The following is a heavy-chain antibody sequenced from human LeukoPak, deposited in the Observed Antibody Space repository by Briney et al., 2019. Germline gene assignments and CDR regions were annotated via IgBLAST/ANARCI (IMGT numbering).Heavy chain of an antibody. D-gene: IGHD1-26*01. V-gene: IGHV4-39*07. Sequence: PSETLSLTCTVSGGSISISSYYWGWIRQPPGKGLEWYGSIYYIGSTYYNPSLKSRVTISVDTSQNQFSRKLNSVTPTDWAIYSGARDDVGIYDWGEGTLVTVSS. CDR1: GGSISISSYY. CDR3: ARDDVGIYD. J-gene: IGHJ4*02. CDR2: IYYIGST.